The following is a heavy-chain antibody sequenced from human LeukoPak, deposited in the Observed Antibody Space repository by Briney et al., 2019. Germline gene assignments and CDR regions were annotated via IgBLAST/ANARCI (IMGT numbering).Heavy chain of an antibody. CDR1: GFTFSSYE. CDR2: ISSSGSTI. V-gene: IGHV3-48*03. D-gene: IGHD6-19*01. CDR3: ARVVSSGWYYFDY. Sequence: GGSLRLSCAASGFTFSSYEMNWVRQAPGKGLEWVSYISSSGSTIYHADSVKGRFTISRDNAKNSLYLQTNSLRAEDTAVYYCARVVSSGWYYFDYWGQGTLVTVSS. J-gene: IGHJ4*02.